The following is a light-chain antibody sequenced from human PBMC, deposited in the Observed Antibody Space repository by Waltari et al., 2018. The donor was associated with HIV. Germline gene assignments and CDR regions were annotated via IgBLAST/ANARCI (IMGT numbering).Light chain of an antibody. J-gene: IGLJ3*02. CDR2: LNSDGSH. CDR1: SGHSNYA. V-gene: IGLV4-69*01. CDR3: QTWGTGIRV. Sequence: QVVLTQSPSASASLGASVKLTCTLSSGHSNYAIPWHQLQPGKGPRYLMKLNSDGSHTKGDGIPDRFSGSSSGAERYLTISSLQSEDEADYYCQTWGTGIRVFGGGTKLTVL.